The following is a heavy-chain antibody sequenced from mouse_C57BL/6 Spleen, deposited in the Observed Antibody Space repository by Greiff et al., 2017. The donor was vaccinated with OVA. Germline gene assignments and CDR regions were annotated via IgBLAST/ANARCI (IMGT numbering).Heavy chain of an antibody. CDR3: ARFGNYGGYYYAMDY. CDR2: INPNNGGT. D-gene: IGHD2-1*01. J-gene: IGHJ4*01. CDR1: GYTFTDYY. V-gene: IGHV1-26*01. Sequence: EVQLQQSGPELVKPGASVKISCKASGYTFTDYYMNWVKQSHGKSLEWIGDINPNNGGTSYNQKFKGKATLTVDKSSSTAYMELRSLTSEDSAVYYCARFGNYGGYYYAMDYWGQGTSVTVSS.